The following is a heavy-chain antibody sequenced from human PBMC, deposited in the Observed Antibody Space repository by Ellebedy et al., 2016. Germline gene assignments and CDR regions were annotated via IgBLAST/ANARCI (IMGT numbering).Heavy chain of an antibody. Sequence: ASVKVSXXASGYTFTSYDINWVRQATGQGLEWMGWMNPNSGNTGYAQKFQGRVTMTRDTSISTAYMELSRLGSDDTAVYYCARDKYSSSSLVDYWGQGTLVTVSS. J-gene: IGHJ4*02. CDR3: ARDKYSSSSLVDY. CDR2: MNPNSGNT. V-gene: IGHV1-8*01. CDR1: GYTFTSYD. D-gene: IGHD6-6*01.